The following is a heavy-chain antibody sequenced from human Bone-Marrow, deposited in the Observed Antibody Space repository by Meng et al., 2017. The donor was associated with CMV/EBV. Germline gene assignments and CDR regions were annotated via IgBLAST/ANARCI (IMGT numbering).Heavy chain of an antibody. D-gene: IGHD3-9*01. J-gene: IGHJ4*02. CDR2: IYWNDDK. CDR3: AHRRLWDPDWEHYFDY. V-gene: IGHV2-5*01. Sequence: SGPTLVKPTQTLTLTCTFSGFSVSSSGVGVGWIRQPPGKALEWLALIYWNDDKHYSPSLKSRLAITKDTSKDQVVLTLTNMDPVDTATYYCAHRRLWDPDWEHYFDYWGQGTLVPSPQ. CDR1: GFSVSSSGVG.